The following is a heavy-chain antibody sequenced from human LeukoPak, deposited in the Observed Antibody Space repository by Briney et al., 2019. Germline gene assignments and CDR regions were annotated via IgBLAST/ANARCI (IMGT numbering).Heavy chain of an antibody. CDR3: ARESDYYDSSGLYYFDY. CDR2: INPNSGGT. Sequence: ASVKVSCKASGYTFTGYYMHWVRQAPGQGLEWMGWINPNSGGTNYAQKFQGRVTMTRDTSISTAYMELSRLRSDDTAVYYCARESDYYDSSGLYYFDYWGQGTLVTVSS. J-gene: IGHJ4*02. D-gene: IGHD3-22*01. CDR1: GYTFTGYY. V-gene: IGHV1-2*02.